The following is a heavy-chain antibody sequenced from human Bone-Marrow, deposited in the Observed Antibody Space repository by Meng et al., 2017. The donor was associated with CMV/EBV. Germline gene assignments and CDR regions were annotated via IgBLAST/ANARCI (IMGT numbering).Heavy chain of an antibody. CDR3: ARDQLLSDLEHAPWFDP. D-gene: IGHD2-2*01. CDR2: INPSGGST. CDR1: GYTFTSYY. V-gene: IGHV1-46*01. J-gene: IGHJ5*02. Sequence: ASVKVSCKASGYTFTSYYMHWVRQAPGQGLEWMGIINPSGGSTSYAQKFQGRVTITADKSTSTAYMELSSLRSEDTAVYYCARDQLLSDLEHAPWFDPWGQGTLVTVSS.